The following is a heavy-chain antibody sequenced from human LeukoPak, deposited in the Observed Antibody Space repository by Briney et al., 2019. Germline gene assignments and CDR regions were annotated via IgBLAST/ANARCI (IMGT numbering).Heavy chain of an antibody. J-gene: IGHJ4*02. CDR2: IYPGDSDT. V-gene: IGHV5-51*01. CDR3: ARLPILSIAVAGTDYYFDY. D-gene: IGHD6-19*01. CDR1: GSSFTSYW. Sequence: GESLKISCKGSGSSFTSYWIGWVRQMPGKGLEWMGIIYPGDSDTRYSPSFQGQVTISADKSISTAYLQWSSLKASDTAMYYCARLPILSIAVAGTDYYFDYWGQGTLVTVSS.